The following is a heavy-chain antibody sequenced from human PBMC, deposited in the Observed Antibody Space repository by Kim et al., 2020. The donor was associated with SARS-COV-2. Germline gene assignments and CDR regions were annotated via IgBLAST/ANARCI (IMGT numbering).Heavy chain of an antibody. D-gene: IGHD6-13*01. CDR1: GGSISSSSYY. Sequence: SETLSLTCTVSGGSISSSSYYWGWIRQPPGKGLEWIGSIYYSGSTYYNPSLKSRVTISVDTSKNQFSLKLSSVTAADTAVYYCARQERPRYSSSSVRLFDYWGQGTLVTVSS. CDR3: ARQERPRYSSSSVRLFDY. V-gene: IGHV4-39*01. J-gene: IGHJ4*02. CDR2: IYYSGST.